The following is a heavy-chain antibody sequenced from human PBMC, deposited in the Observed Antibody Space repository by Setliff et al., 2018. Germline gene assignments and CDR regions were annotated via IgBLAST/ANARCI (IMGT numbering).Heavy chain of an antibody. D-gene: IGHD3-22*01. CDR3: ARDSALHSYHYDSSGYLDY. J-gene: IGHJ4*02. CDR1: GGSFSGYS. V-gene: IGHV4-34*01. Sequence: SETLSLTCAVYGGSFSGYSWSWIRQPPGKGLEWIGKINHSGSTNYNPSLKSRVTISIDTSKNQFSLKLSSVTAADTGVYYCARDSALHSYHYDSSGYLDYWGQGALVTVSS. CDR2: INHSGST.